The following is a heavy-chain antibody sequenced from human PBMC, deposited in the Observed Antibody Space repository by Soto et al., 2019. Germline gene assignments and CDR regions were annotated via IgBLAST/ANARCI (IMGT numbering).Heavy chain of an antibody. Sequence: HPGGSLIFSCAASGFTFSTYAMSWVRQSPGKGLEWVSAISGSGGSTYYADSVKGRFTISRDNSKNTLYLQMNSLRAEDTAVYYCAKDGSGPKLNFDYWGQGTLVTVSS. J-gene: IGHJ4*02. D-gene: IGHD6-19*01. V-gene: IGHV3-23*01. CDR2: ISGSGGST. CDR3: AKDGSGPKLNFDY. CDR1: GFTFSTYA.